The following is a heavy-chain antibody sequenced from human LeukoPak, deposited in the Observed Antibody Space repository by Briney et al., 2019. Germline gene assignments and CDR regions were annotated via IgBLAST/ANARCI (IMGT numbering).Heavy chain of an antibody. J-gene: IGHJ3*02. Sequence: SETLSLTCSVSGYSISSGFYWGWIRQPPGKGLEWIGSIFHSGSTYYNPSLKSRVTISVGTSKNQFSLKLSSVTAADTAVYCCARANYYDSSGYSRGAFDIWGQGTMVSVSS. CDR1: GYSISSGFY. D-gene: IGHD3-22*01. CDR3: ARANYYDSSGYSRGAFDI. CDR2: IFHSGST. V-gene: IGHV4-38-2*02.